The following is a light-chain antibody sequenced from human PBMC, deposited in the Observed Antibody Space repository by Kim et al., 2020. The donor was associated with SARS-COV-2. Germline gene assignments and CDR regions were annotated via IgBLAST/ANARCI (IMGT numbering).Light chain of an antibody. Sequence: EIVMMQSPATLSVSPGERATLSCRASQSVSSNLAWYQQKPGQAPRLLIYGASTRATDIPARFSGSGSGTEFTLTISSLQSEDFAVYYCQQYNNWPRSFGQGTKLEIK. CDR1: QSVSSN. J-gene: IGKJ2*03. CDR3: QQYNNWPRS. V-gene: IGKV3-15*01. CDR2: GAS.